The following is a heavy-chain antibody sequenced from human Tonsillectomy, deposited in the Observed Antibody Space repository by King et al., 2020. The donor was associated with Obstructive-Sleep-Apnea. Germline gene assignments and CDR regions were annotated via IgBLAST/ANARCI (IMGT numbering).Heavy chain of an antibody. CDR3: GRVEAGLSGAVDV. CDR2: IGIAGDT. Sequence: VQLVESGGGLVQPGGSLRLSCEASGFTFSKFDMHWVRQGAGKGLEWVSGIGIAGDTYYADSVKGRFTISRENAKKSLYLQMNNLRDGDTAIYYCGRVEAGLSGAVDVWGQGTTVTVSS. D-gene: IGHD1-26*01. V-gene: IGHV3-13*01. CDR1: GFTFSKFD. J-gene: IGHJ6*02.